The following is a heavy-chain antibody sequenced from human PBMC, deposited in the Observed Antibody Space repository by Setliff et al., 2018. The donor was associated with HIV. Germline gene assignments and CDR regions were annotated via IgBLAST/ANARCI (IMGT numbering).Heavy chain of an antibody. V-gene: IGHV3-23*01. J-gene: IGHJ5*01. CDR2: ISGSGGST. Sequence: GGSLRLSCAASGFTFNNYAMSWVRQAPGKGLEWVSAISGSGGSTYYADSVKGRFTISRDNSKNTLYLQMNSLRAEDTAVYFCARDPRTDSSYAWFDSWGQGTLVTVPQ. CDR1: GFTFNNYA. CDR3: ARDPRTDSSYAWFDS. D-gene: IGHD6-6*01.